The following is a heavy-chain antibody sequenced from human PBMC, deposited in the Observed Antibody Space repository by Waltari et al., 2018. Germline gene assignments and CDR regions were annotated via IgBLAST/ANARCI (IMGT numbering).Heavy chain of an antibody. CDR1: GFRFSDYW. Sequence: EVQLVEAGGDIVQPGGSLRLSCAASGFRFSDYWMHWVRQVPGKGLVGVVRINRDGSSISYSDSVKGRFTISRDNSKNMLYLQLNSLRAEDTAVYYCARKGGRGYTYGPFYYDSWGQGTLVTVSS. V-gene: IGHV3-74*01. J-gene: IGHJ4*02. D-gene: IGHD5-18*01. CDR3: ARKGGRGYTYGPFYYDS. CDR2: INRDGSSI.